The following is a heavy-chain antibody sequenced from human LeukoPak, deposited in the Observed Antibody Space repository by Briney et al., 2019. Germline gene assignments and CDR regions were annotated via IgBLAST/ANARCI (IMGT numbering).Heavy chain of an antibody. Sequence: SQTLSLTCAVSGGSISSGGYSWSWIRQPPGKGLEWIGYIYHSGSTYYNPSLKSRVTISVDRSKNQFSLKLSSVTAADTAVYYCASTPTYYYYGMDVWGQGTTVTVSS. J-gene: IGHJ6*02. CDR1: GGSISSGGYS. CDR2: IYHSGST. V-gene: IGHV4-30-2*01. CDR3: ASTPTYYYYGMDV.